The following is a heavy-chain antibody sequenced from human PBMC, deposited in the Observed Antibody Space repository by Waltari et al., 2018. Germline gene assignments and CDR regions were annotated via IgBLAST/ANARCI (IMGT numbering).Heavy chain of an antibody. CDR3: ARRTRIGWYFDL. J-gene: IGHJ2*01. Sequence: VQLLESGGGLVQPGGSLRLSCAASGFPFSSYAMSGVRQAPGKGLEWIGSIYYSGSTYYNPSLKSRVTISVDTSKNQFSLKLSSVTAADTAVYYCARRTRIGWYFDLWGRGTLVTVSS. CDR2: IYYSGST. V-gene: IGHV4-39*01. CDR1: GFPFSSYA.